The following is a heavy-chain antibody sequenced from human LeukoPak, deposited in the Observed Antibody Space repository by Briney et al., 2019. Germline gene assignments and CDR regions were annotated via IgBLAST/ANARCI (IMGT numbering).Heavy chain of an antibody. Sequence: SVKVSCKASGGTFSSYAISWVRQAPGQGLEWMGGIIPIFGTANYAQKFQGRVTTTADESTSTAYMELSSLRSEDTAVYYCARDHEGGGQGLLWFGELFGWGQGTLVTVSS. CDR2: IIPIFGTA. V-gene: IGHV1-69*01. J-gene: IGHJ4*02. D-gene: IGHD3-10*01. CDR1: GGTFSSYA. CDR3: ARDHEGGGQGLLWFGELFG.